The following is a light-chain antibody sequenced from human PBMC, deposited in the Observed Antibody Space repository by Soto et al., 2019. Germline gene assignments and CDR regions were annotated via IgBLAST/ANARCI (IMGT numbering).Light chain of an antibody. CDR1: QGISSY. CDR2: AAS. V-gene: IGKV1-8*01. J-gene: IGKJ2*01. Sequence: AIRMTQSPSSFSASTGDRVTITCRASQGISSYLAWYQQKPGKAPKLLIYAASTLQSGVPSRFSGSGSGTDFTLTISCLQYEDFATYYCQQYYSYPPYTFGQGTKLEI. CDR3: QQYYSYPPYT.